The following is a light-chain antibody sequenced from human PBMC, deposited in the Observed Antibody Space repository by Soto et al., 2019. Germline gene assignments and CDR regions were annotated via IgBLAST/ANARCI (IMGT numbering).Light chain of an antibody. J-gene: IGLJ1*01. CDR3: SSYTSSSTYV. CDR2: EVS. Sequence: QSVLTQPASVSGSPGQSITISCTGTSSDVGGYNYVSWYQQHPGKAPKLMIYEVSNRPSGVSNRFSGSKSGNTASLTISGLQAEDEADYYCSSYTSSSTYVFETGTKVT. CDR1: SSDVGGYNY. V-gene: IGLV2-14*01.